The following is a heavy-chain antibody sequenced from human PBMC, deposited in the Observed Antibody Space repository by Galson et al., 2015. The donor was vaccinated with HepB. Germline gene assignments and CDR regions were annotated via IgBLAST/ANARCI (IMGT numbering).Heavy chain of an antibody. Sequence: SVKVSCKASGYTFTSYYMHWVRQAPGQGLEWMGIINPSGGSTSYAQKFQGRVTMTRDTSTSTVYMELSSLRSEDTAVYYCARDDVTRITMVRGVFDYWGQGTLVTVSS. CDR2: INPSGGST. CDR3: ARDDVTRITMVRGVFDY. CDR1: GYTFTSYY. D-gene: IGHD3-10*01. V-gene: IGHV1-46*01. J-gene: IGHJ4*02.